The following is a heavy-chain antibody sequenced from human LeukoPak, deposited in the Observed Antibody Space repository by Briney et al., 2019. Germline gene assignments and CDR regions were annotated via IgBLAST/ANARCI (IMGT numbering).Heavy chain of an antibody. CDR3: AGAGDNDFWSGSDGGDNWFDP. Sequence: SVKVSCKASGYSFTGNYMHWVRQGPGQGLEWMGGIIPIFGTANYAQTFQGRVTITADKSTSTAYMELSSLRSEDTAVYYCAGAGDNDFWSGSDGGDNWFDPWGQGTLVTVSS. V-gene: IGHV1-69*06. CDR2: IIPIFGTA. J-gene: IGHJ5*02. D-gene: IGHD3-3*01. CDR1: GYSFTGNY.